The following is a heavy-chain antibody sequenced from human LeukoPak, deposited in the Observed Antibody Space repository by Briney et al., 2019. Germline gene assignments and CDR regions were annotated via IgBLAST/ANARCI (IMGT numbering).Heavy chain of an antibody. V-gene: IGHV4-34*01. D-gene: IGHD5-18*01. CDR1: GGSFSGYF. CDR2: VSHSGST. CDR3: ARGLLYNYGQNWFGP. J-gene: IGHJ5*02. Sequence: PSETLSLTCAVYGGSFSGYFWSWIRQPPGEGLEWIGEVSHSGSTNYNPSLKSRVTISIDTSKNQFSLKLSSVTAADTAVYYCARGLLYNYGQNWFGPWGQGTLVTVSS.